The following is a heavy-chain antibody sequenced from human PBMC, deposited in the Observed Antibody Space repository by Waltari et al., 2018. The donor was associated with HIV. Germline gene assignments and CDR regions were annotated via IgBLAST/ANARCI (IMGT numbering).Heavy chain of an antibody. CDR3: AKDGSTGLEYFQH. D-gene: IGHD2-2*01. CDR1: GFTFDDYA. CDR2: ISWDGGST. J-gene: IGHJ1*01. V-gene: IGHV3-43D*04. Sequence: EVQLVESGGVVVQPGGSLRLSCAASGFTFDDYAMHWVRQAPGKGLEWVSLISWDGGSTDYADSVKGRFTISRDNSKNSLYLQMNSLRAEDTALYYCAKDGSTGLEYFQHWGQGTLVTVSS.